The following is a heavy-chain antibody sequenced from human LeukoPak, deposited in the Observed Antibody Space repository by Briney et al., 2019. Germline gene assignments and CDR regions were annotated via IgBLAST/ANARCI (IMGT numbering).Heavy chain of an antibody. J-gene: IGHJ4*02. V-gene: IGHV3-11*01. D-gene: IGHD2-15*01. CDR2: ISSSGSPI. Sequence: GGSLTLSCAVSGFTLSDYYMSCIRHAPGKGLEWVSYISSSGSPIYYADSVKGRFTISRDNAKNSLYLQMNSLRAEDTAVYYCARDYARGVVVVAATSLDYWGQGTLVTVSS. CDR1: GFTLSDYY. CDR3: ARDYARGVVVVAATSLDY.